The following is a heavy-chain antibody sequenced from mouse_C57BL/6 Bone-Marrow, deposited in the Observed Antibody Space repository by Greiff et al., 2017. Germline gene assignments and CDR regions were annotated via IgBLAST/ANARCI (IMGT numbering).Heavy chain of an antibody. J-gene: IGHJ3*01. CDR2: IVPSDSET. CDR1: GYTITSYW. V-gene: IGHV1-52*01. CDR3: ARTGPHSSCYVD. D-gene: IGHD3-1*01. Sequence: QVQLQQPGAELVRPGSSVTLSCKASGYTITSYWMHWVKPRPIQGLEWIGNIVPSDSETHYNPQFKDKATLTVDKSFCTDFMQLSSQTSEASAVYYCARTGPHSSCYVDWGQGTLVTVSA.